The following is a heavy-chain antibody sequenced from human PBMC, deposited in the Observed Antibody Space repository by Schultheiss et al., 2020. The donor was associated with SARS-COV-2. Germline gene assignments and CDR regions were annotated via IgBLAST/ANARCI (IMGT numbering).Heavy chain of an antibody. D-gene: IGHD3-16*02. Sequence: SQTLSLTCTVSGGSISSSSFYWGWIRQPPGKGLEWIGSIHYSGSTYYNPSLKSRVTISVDTSKNQFSLKLSSVTAADTAVYYCARGRYDYVWGSYRNNWFDPWGQGTLVTVSS. CDR1: GGSISSSSFY. CDR3: ARGRYDYVWGSYRNNWFDP. CDR2: IHYSGST. V-gene: IGHV4-39*01. J-gene: IGHJ5*02.